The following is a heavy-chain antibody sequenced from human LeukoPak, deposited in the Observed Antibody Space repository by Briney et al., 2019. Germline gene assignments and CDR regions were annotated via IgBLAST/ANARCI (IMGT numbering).Heavy chain of an antibody. J-gene: IGHJ4*02. V-gene: IGHV1-46*01. CDR3: ATGPLDWQPYYFHY. CDR2: INPSGGST. Sequence: ASVKVSCKASGYTFTDYFIHWVRQAPGQGLEWMGIINPSGGSTSYAQKFQGRVTMTRDMSTSTDCMELSSLRSEDTAVYYCATGPLDWQPYYFHYWGQGTLVTVSS. D-gene: IGHD3-9*01. CDR1: GYTFTDYF.